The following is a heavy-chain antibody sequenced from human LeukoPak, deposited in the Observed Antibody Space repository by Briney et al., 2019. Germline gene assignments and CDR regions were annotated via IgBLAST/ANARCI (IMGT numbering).Heavy chain of an antibody. CDR2: KSYDGRNE. V-gene: IGHV3-30*04. CDR1: GFAFNNYA. D-gene: IGHD5-12*01. J-gene: IGHJ4*02. Sequence: PGVSLRLSCAASGFAFNNYAMHWVRQAPGKGLEWVAVKSYDGRNEYYADSVKGRFTISRDNSKNTLYLQMHSLRAEDTAVYYCARDRSSYESYFDSWGQGTLVTASS. CDR3: ARDRSSYESYFDS.